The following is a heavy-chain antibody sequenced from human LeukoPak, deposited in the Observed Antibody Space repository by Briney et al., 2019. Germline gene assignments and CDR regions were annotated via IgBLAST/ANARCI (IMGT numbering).Heavy chain of an antibody. D-gene: IGHD3-10*01. CDR2: MNPNSGNA. V-gene: IGHV1-8*01. Sequence: ASVKVSCKASGYTFTTSDINWVRQAPGQGLQWMGWMNPNSGNAVYAQKSQGRVTMTRDASINTAYMELGSLRFEDTAVYYCARGSSRSFDIWGLGTMVTVSS. J-gene: IGHJ3*02. CDR1: GYTFTTSD. CDR3: ARGSSRSFDI.